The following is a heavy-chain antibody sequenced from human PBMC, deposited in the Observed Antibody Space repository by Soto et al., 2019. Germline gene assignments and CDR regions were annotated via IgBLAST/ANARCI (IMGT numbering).Heavy chain of an antibody. J-gene: IGHJ6*02. D-gene: IGHD6-13*01. Sequence: PGESLKISCKASGYSFTNYWITWMRQTPGKGLECMGMIDPSDSYSNYSPSFQGHVTMSVDKSISSAYLQFSSLKASDTAMYYCARWRRWSQYYGMDVWGQGTTVTVSS. CDR1: GYSFTNYW. V-gene: IGHV5-10-1*01. CDR3: ARWRRWSQYYGMDV. CDR2: IDPSDSYS.